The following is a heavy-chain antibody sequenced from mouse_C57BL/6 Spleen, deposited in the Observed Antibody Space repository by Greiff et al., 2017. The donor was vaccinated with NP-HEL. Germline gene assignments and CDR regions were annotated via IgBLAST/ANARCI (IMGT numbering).Heavy chain of an antibody. D-gene: IGHD1-1*01. V-gene: IGHV14-3*01. CDR3: ASPLSTVVADYYAMDY. CDR1: GFNIKNTY. J-gene: IGHJ4*01. CDR2: IDPANGNT. Sequence: VHVKQSVAELVRPGASVKLSCTASGFNIKNTYMHWVKQRPEQGLEWIGRIDPANGNTKYAPKFQGKATITADTSSNTAYLQLSSLTSEDTAIYYCASPLSTVVADYYAMDYWGQGTSVTVSS.